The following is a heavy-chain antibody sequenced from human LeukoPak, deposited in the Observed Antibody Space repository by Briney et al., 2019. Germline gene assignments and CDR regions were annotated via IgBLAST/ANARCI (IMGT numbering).Heavy chain of an antibody. J-gene: IGHJ5*02. CDR2: IRSKAHGGTT. Sequence: QSGGSLRLSCTVSGFTFGDYTMSWFRQAPGKGLEWVGFIRSKAHGGTTEYAASVKGRFTISRDDSKSIAYLQMNSLQSEDTAVYYCTRNMLGIAWFDPWGQGTLVTVSS. CDR1: GFTFGDYT. D-gene: IGHD7-27*01. V-gene: IGHV3-49*03. CDR3: TRNMLGIAWFDP.